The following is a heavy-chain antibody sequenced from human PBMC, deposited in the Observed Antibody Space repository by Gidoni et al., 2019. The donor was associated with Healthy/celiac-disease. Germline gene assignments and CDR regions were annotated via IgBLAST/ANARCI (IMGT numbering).Heavy chain of an antibody. CDR1: GFTFGSYD. CDR2: IGTAGDT. Sequence: EVPLVQSGGGFVQPGGPLRLSCSPSGFTFGSYDMHWVRQATGQALEWVSAIGTAGDTYYPGSVKGRFTISRENAKNYLYRQMNSLRAGGTAVYYCARGWSGNYYYYGMDVWGQGTTVTVSS. CDR3: ARGWSGNYYYYGMDV. J-gene: IGHJ6*02. D-gene: IGHD3-3*01. V-gene: IGHV3-13*01.